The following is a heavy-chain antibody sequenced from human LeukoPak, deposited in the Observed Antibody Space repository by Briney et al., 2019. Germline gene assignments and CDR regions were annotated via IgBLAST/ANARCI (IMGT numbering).Heavy chain of an antibody. V-gene: IGHV4-39*01. D-gene: IGHD3-10*01. Sequence: PSETLSLTCTVSGGSISSSSYYWGWIRQPPGKGLEWIGSIYYSGSTYYNPSLKSRVTISVDTSKNQFSLKLSSVTAADTAVYYCARKGITMVRGVIDAFDIWGQGTMVTVSS. CDR3: ARKGITMVRGVIDAFDI. J-gene: IGHJ3*02. CDR1: GGSISSSSYY. CDR2: IYYSGST.